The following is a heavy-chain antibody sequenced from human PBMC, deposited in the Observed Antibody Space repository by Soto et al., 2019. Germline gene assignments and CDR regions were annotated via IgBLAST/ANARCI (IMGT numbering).Heavy chain of an antibody. CDR2: ISYDGSNK. Sequence: QVQLVESGGDVVQPGRSLRLSCAASGFTFSSYGMHWVRQAPGKGLEWVAVISYDGSNKYYADYVKGRFTISRDNSKNTMYLQMNSLRAEDTAVYYCAKEPTSGKYGMDVWGQGTTVTVSS. CDR1: GFTFSSYG. V-gene: IGHV3-30*18. D-gene: IGHD3-10*01. J-gene: IGHJ6*02. CDR3: AKEPTSGKYGMDV.